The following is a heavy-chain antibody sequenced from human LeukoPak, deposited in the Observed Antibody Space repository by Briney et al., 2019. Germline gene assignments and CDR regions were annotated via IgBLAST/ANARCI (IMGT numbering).Heavy chain of an antibody. V-gene: IGHV3-48*03. CDR1: GFTFSSYE. D-gene: IGHD2-15*01. CDR2: ISSSGSII. Sequence: GGSLRLSCTASGFTFSSYEMNWVRQAPGKGLEWVSYISSSGSIINYADSVKGRFTISRDKAKNSLYLQMNSLRAEDTAVYYCARGYCSGGSCYYSVYYGMDVWGKGTTVTVSS. J-gene: IGHJ6*04. CDR3: ARGYCSGGSCYYSVYYGMDV.